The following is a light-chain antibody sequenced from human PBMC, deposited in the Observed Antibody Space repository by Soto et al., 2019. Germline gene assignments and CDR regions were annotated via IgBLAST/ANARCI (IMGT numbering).Light chain of an antibody. CDR2: AAS. Sequence: DIQMTQSPSSLSASVGDRVTIPCRASQRITNSLNWYQQKPGRAPNLLIYAASSLQRGAPSRFSGSGSGTYFTLTISSLQPYDFATYYCQQTYSPPFTFGPGTKVDIK. J-gene: IGKJ3*01. CDR3: QQTYSPPFT. V-gene: IGKV1-39*01. CDR1: QRITNS.